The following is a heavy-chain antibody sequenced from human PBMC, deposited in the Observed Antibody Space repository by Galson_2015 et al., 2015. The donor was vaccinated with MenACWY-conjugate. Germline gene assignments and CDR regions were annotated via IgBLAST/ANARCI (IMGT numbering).Heavy chain of an antibody. J-gene: IGHJ4*02. V-gene: IGHV4-59*01. CDR3: ARGVNLASMAGY. CDR1: GGSINSYY. CDR2: MYYSGSA. Sequence: SETLSLTCTVSGGSINSYYWSWIRQPPGKGLEWIGYMYYSGSANYNPSLKSRVTISVDTSKNQFSLTMTSMTAADTAVYYCARGVNLASMAGYWGQGTLVTVSS. D-gene: IGHD3-3*02.